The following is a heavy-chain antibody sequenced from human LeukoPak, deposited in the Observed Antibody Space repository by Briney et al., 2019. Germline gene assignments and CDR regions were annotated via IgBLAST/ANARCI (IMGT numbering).Heavy chain of an antibody. CDR2: ISYDGSNK. CDR1: GFTFSSYA. Sequence: PGGSLRLSCAASGFTFSSYAMHWVRQAPGKGLEWVAVISYDGSNKYYADSVKGRFTISRDNSKNTLYLQMNSLRAEDTAVYYCARTIQLWLGGNFDYWGQGTLVTVSS. D-gene: IGHD5-18*01. CDR3: ARTIQLWLGGNFDY. V-gene: IGHV3-30*04. J-gene: IGHJ4*02.